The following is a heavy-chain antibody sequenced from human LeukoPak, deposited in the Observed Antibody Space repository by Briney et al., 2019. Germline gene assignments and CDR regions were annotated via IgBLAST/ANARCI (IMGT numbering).Heavy chain of an antibody. J-gene: IGHJ3*02. Sequence: ASVKVSCKTSGYTFIGYYMHWVRQAPGQGLEWTGWINPNSGGTNYAQKFQGRVIMTRDTSISTAYMELSRLKSDDTAVYYCARVGDPGAFDIWGQGTMVTVSS. D-gene: IGHD3-10*01. CDR2: INPNSGGT. V-gene: IGHV1-2*02. CDR1: GYTFIGYY. CDR3: ARVGDPGAFDI.